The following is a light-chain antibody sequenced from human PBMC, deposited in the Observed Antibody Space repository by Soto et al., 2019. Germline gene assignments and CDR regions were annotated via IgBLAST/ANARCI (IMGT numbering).Light chain of an antibody. CDR2: GAF. CDR3: QAYGSSPRS. Sequence: EIVLTQSPGTLSLSPGERTTLSCRASQSVSSSYLAWYQQKPGQAPRLLIYGAFSMATGIPHRFSGSGSGSDFTLTISRLEPEAFAVYECQAYGSSPRSFGEGNKVYSK. J-gene: IGKJ2*01. CDR1: QSVSSSY. V-gene: IGKV3-20*01.